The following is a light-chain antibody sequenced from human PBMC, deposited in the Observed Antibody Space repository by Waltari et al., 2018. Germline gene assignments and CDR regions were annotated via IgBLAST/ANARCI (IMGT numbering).Light chain of an antibody. V-gene: IGKV1-5*03. Sequence: DIQMTQSPSSLSASVGDRVTITCRASQRISSWLAWYQQKPGKAPKLLIYKASSLESGVPSRFSSSGSETEFTLTISSLQPDDLATYYCQQYDTYSWTFGQGTKVEIK. CDR3: QQYDTYSWT. CDR2: KAS. CDR1: QRISSW. J-gene: IGKJ1*01.